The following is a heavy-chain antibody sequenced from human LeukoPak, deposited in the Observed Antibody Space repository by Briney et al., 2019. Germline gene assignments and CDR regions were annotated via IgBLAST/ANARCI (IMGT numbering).Heavy chain of an antibody. CDR1: GYTFTSYA. CDR3: ARVSPGGNSDNWFDP. CDR2: INAGNGNT. V-gene: IGHV1-3*01. J-gene: IGHJ5*02. Sequence: ASVKVSCKASGYTFTSYAMHWVRQAPGQRLEWMGWINAGNGNTKYSQKFQGRVTMTRDTSTSTVYMELSSLRSEDTAVYYCARVSPGGNSDNWFDPWGQGTLVTVSS. D-gene: IGHD4-23*01.